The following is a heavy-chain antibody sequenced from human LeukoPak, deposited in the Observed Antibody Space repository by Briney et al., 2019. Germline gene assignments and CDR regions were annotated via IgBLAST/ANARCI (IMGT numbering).Heavy chain of an antibody. J-gene: IGHJ4*02. CDR1: GFTFSNYG. D-gene: IGHD3-22*01. V-gene: IGHV3-33*01. CDR2: IWYDGSNK. Sequence: SGGSLRLSCAASGFTFSNYGMHWVRQAPGKGLEWVAVIWYDGSNKYYADSVKGRFTISRDNSKNTLYLQMNSLRAADTAVYYCARDVSMLVVALGYWGQGTLVTVSS. CDR3: ARDVSMLVVALGY.